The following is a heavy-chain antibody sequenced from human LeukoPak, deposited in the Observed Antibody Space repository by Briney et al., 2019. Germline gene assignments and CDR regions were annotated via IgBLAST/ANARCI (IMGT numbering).Heavy chain of an antibody. CDR1: GGSISSSSYY. J-gene: IGHJ4*02. Sequence: SETLSLTCTVSGGSISSSSYYWGWIRQPPGTGLEWIGSIYYSGSTYYNPSLKSRVTISVDTSKNQFSLKLSSATAADTAVYYCARDHGWEQTGYDYWGQGTLVTVSS. CDR3: ARDHGWEQTGYDY. CDR2: IYYSGST. V-gene: IGHV4-39*07. D-gene: IGHD1-26*01.